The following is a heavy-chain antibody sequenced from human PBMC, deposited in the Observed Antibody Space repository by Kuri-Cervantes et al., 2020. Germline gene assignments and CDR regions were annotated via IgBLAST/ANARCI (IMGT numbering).Heavy chain of an antibody. CDR3: ARDRHYYDSSGLRWFDP. CDR1: GYTFTGYY. CDR2: INPNSGGT. V-gene: IGHV1-2*02. D-gene: IGHD3-22*01. J-gene: IGHJ5*02. Sequence: ASVKVSCKASGYTFTGYYMHWVRQAPGQGLEWMGWINPNSGGTNYAQKFQGRVAMTRDTSISTAYMELSRLRADDTAVYYCARDRHYYDSSGLRWFDPWGQGILVTVSS.